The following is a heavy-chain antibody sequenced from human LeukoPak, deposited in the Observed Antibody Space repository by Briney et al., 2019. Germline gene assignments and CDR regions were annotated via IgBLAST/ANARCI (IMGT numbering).Heavy chain of an antibody. D-gene: IGHD4-17*01. CDR3: ARDLATVTTTPWFDP. V-gene: IGHV3-11*04. CDR2: ISSSGSTI. CDR1: GFTFSDYY. Sequence: HGGSLRLSCAASGFTFSDYYMSWIRQAPGKGLEWVSYISSSGSTIYYADSVKGRFTISRDNAKNSLYLQMNSLRAEDTAVYYCARDLATVTTTPWFDPWGQGTLVTVSS. J-gene: IGHJ5*02.